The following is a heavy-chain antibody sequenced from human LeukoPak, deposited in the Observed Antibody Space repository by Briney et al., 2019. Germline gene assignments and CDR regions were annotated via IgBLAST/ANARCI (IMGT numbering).Heavy chain of an antibody. D-gene: IGHD1-14*01. CDR3: ARVYRRYFDY. V-gene: IGHV3-48*03. CDR2: ISSSGSTI. CDR1: GFTFSSYE. J-gene: IGHJ4*02. Sequence: GGSLRLSCAASGFTFSSYEMNWVRQAPGKGLEWVSYISSSGSTIYYADSVKGRFTISRDNAKNTLYLQMNSLRAEDTAVYYCARVYRRYFDYWGQGTLVTVSS.